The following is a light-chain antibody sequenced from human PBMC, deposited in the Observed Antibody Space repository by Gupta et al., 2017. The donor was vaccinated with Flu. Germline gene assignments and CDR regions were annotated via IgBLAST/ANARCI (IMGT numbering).Light chain of an antibody. V-gene: IGLV3-1*01. CDR2: QDR. Sequence: TRSGNKLADQYACWQQQKPGQSPLFVIYQDRKRPAGIPVRFSGSNSGNTATLTISGTQDVDEADYACQAWDSSTAVFGGGTKLTVL. J-gene: IGLJ2*01. CDR1: KLADQY. CDR3: QAWDSSTAV.